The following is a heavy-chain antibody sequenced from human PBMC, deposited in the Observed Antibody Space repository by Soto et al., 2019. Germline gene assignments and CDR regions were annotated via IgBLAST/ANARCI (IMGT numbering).Heavy chain of an antibody. J-gene: IGHJ4*02. CDR1: GGSISSSNW. D-gene: IGHD5-12*01. Sequence: SETLSLTCAVSGGSISSSNWWSWVRQPPGKGLEWIGEIYHSGSTNYNPSLKSRVTISVDKSKNQFSLKLSSVTAADTAVYYCARVPGYSGYDRLDYWGQGTLVTVSS. CDR3: ARVPGYSGYDRLDY. V-gene: IGHV4-4*02. CDR2: IYHSGST.